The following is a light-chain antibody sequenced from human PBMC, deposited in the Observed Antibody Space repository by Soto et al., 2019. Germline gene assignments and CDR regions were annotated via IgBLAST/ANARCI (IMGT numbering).Light chain of an antibody. J-gene: IGLJ3*02. Sequence: QLVLTQAPSASGTPGQRVTISCSRGSSNMGSITVNWYQVLPGTAPKLLIYSNDQRPSGVPDRFSGSKSGTSASLAISGLQPEDEADYFCATWDVSLSGWVFGGGTKLTVL. CDR2: SND. CDR1: SSNMGSIT. CDR3: ATWDVSLSGWV. V-gene: IGLV1-44*01.